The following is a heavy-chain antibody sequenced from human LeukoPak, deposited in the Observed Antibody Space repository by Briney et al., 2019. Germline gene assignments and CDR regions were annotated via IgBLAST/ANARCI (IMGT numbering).Heavy chain of an antibody. Sequence: PSETLSLTCTVSGGSISSSSYYWGWIRQPPGKGLEWIGSIYYSGTTNYNPSLKSRVTISIDTSKNEFSLKLTSVTAADTAVYCAREANYYGSGSYFEGTFDHWGQGSLVIVSS. D-gene: IGHD3-10*01. CDR2: IYYSGTT. CDR1: GGSISSSSYY. CDR3: AREANYYGSGSYFEGTFDH. J-gene: IGHJ4*02. V-gene: IGHV4-39*07.